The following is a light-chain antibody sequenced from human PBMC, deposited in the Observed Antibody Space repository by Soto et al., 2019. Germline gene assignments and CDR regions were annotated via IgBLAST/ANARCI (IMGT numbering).Light chain of an antibody. CDR2: EVR. Sequence: QSALTQPASVSGSPGQSITIACTGTNRDVGSYNLVSWYQQRPGEAPKLIISEVRNRPSGISYRFTGSKSGNTASLTISGLQAEDEADYHCSLYTTTRTRGFGGGIKVTVL. CDR3: SLYTTTRTRG. CDR1: NRDVGSYNL. J-gene: IGLJ3*02. V-gene: IGLV2-14*01.